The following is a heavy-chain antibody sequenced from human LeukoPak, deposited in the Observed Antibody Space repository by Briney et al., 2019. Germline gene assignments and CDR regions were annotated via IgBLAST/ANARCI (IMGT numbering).Heavy chain of an antibody. J-gene: IGHJ6*02. CDR3: ARDRDDTYYYYYGMDV. Sequence: HPGRSLRLSCAASGLTFSSYAMHWVRQAPGKGLEWEAVISYDGSNKYYADSVKGRFTITRDNSKNTLYLQMNSLRAEDTAVYYCARDRDDTYYYYYGMDVWGQGTTVTVSS. CDR2: ISYDGSNK. V-gene: IGHV3-30-3*01. CDR1: GLTFSSYA. D-gene: IGHD3-9*01.